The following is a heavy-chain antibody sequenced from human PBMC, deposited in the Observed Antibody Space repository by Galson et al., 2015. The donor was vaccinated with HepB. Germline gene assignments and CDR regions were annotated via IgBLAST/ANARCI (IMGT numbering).Heavy chain of an antibody. D-gene: IGHD2-21*02. V-gene: IGHV4-38-2*02. Sequence: ETLSLTCTVSGYSISSGYYWGWIRQPPGKGLEWIGSIYHSGSTYYNPSLKSRVTIPVDTSKNQFSLKLSSVTAADTAVYYCASSGGAYCGGDCYSSFDPWGQGTLVTVSS. CDR3: ASSGGAYCGGDCYSSFDP. CDR2: IYHSGST. CDR1: GYSISSGYY. J-gene: IGHJ5*02.